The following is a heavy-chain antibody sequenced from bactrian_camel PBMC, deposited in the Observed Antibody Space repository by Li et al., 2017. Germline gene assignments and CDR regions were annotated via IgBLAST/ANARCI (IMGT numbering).Heavy chain of an antibody. CDR2: IYLDGGRT. Sequence: HVQLVESGGGSVQAGGSLSLSCAARGYTQRSGCLAWFRQVPGKEREMVASIYLDGGRTRYADSAKGRFTISQDNTKNTVYLQMDSLNPEDTGMYYCADLRCGPLWNGRFEANYFGQGTQVTVS. V-gene: IGHV3S60*01. CDR3: ADLRCGPLWNGRFEANY. D-gene: IGHD3*01. J-gene: IGHJ4*01. CDR1: GYTQRSGC.